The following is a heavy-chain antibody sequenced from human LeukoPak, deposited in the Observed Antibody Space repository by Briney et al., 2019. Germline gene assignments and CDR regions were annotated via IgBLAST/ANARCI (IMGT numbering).Heavy chain of an antibody. J-gene: IGHJ3*02. CDR2: ISSSSSYT. Sequence: GGSLRLSCADSGFTFSDYYMSWIRQAPGKGLEWVSYISSSSSYTNYADSVKGRFTISRDNAKNSLYLQMNSLRAEDTAVYYCARDLSSATIGLDAFDIWGQGTMVTVSS. CDR1: GFTFSDYY. V-gene: IGHV3-11*06. D-gene: IGHD5-12*01. CDR3: ARDLSSATIGLDAFDI.